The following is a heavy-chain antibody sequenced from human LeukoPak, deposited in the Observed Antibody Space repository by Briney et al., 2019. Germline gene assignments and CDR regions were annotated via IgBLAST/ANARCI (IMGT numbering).Heavy chain of an antibody. CDR3: ARADVVVAATDY. V-gene: IGHV3-21*01. J-gene: IGHJ4*02. Sequence: GGSLRLSCAASGFTFSSYSMNWVRQAPGKGLEWGSSISSSSSYIYYADSVKGRFTISRDNAKNSLYLQMNSLRAEDTAVYYCARADVVVAATDYWGQGTLVTVSS. CDR2: ISSSSSYI. CDR1: GFTFSSYS. D-gene: IGHD2-15*01.